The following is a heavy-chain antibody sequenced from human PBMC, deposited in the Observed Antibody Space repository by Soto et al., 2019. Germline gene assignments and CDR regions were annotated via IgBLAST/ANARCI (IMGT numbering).Heavy chain of an antibody. D-gene: IGHD6-13*01. Sequence: ASVKVSCKVSGYTLTELSMHWVRQAPGKGLEWMGGFDPEDGETIYAQKFQGRVTMTEDTFTDTAYMELSSLRSEDTAVYYCATSGKGIAAAGTGDWFDPWGQGTLVTVSS. V-gene: IGHV1-24*01. J-gene: IGHJ5*02. CDR2: FDPEDGET. CDR1: GYTLTELS. CDR3: ATSGKGIAAAGTGDWFDP.